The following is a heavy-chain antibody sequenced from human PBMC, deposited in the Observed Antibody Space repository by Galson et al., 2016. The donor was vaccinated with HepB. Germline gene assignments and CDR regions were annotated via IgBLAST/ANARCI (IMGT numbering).Heavy chain of an antibody. D-gene: IGHD3-22*01. CDR2: IWYDGSNK. CDR1: GFTFSSYG. J-gene: IGHJ1*01. Sequence: SLRLSCAVSGFTFSSYGMHWVRQAPGKGLEWVAVIWYDGSNKYYADSVKGRFTISRDNSKNTLYLQMNSLRAEDTAVYYCAKGTGSGYYHGYFQHWGQGTLVTVSS. V-gene: IGHV3-33*06. CDR3: AKGTGSGYYHGYFQH.